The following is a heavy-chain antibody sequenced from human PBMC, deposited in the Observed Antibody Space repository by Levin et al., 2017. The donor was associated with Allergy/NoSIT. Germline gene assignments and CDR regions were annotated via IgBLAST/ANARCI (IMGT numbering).Heavy chain of an antibody. J-gene: IGHJ2*01. CDR3: TRRATPMPFWYFDL. CDR1: GFNFNTHW. D-gene: IGHD2-2*01. CDR2: IYPGDSET. Sequence: SGGSLRLSCKVSGFNFNTHWVGWVRQMPGKGLEWVGVIYPGDSETRFSPSFQGQVSISADKSLSTATLQWNNLKASDTGIYYCTRRATPMPFWYFDLWGRGTLVTVSS. V-gene: IGHV5-51*01.